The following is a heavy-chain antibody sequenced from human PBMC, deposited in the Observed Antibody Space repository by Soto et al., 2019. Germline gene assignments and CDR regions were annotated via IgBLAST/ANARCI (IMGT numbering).Heavy chain of an antibody. CDR2: ISGDGGTT. J-gene: IGHJ4*02. D-gene: IGHD6-13*01. CDR1: GFPLRKYA. CDR3: AKAEGSSSFPEH. Sequence: EVQLLESGGGLVQPGGSLRLSCTASGFPLRKYAMTWVRQAPGKGLEWISAISGDGGTTFYADSVKGRFTISRDNSSNTLFFQMSRLRGEDTAVYYCAKAEGSSSFPEHWGPGILVTVSP. V-gene: IGHV3-23*01.